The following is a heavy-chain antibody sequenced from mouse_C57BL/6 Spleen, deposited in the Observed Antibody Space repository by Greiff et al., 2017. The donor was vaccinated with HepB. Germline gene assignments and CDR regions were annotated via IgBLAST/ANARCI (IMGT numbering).Heavy chain of an antibody. CDR1: GYTFTDYY. J-gene: IGHJ2*01. CDR3: ARQNYYGSSPYYFDY. CDR2: INPYNGGT. D-gene: IGHD1-1*01. V-gene: IGHV1-19*01. Sequence: VQLQQSGPVLVKPGASVKMSCKASGYTFTDYYMNWVKQSHGKSLEWIGVINPYNGGTSYNQKFKGKATLTVDKSSSTAYMELNSLTSEDSAVYYCARQNYYGSSPYYFDYWGQGTTLTVSS.